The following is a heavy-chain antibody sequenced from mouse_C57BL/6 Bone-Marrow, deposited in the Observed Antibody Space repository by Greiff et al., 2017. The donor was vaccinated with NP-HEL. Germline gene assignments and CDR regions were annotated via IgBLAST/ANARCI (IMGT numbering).Heavy chain of an antibody. CDR2: ISSGGSYT. D-gene: IGHD1-1*02. V-gene: IGHV5-6*01. Sequence: EVQLMESGGDLVKPGGSLKLSCAASGFTFSSYCMSWVRQTPDKRLEWVATISSGGSYTYYPDSVKGRFTISRDNATNTLYLQMSSLKSEDTAMYYCARGRDYAFAYWGQGTLVTVSA. J-gene: IGHJ3*01. CDR1: GFTFSSYC. CDR3: ARGRDYAFAY.